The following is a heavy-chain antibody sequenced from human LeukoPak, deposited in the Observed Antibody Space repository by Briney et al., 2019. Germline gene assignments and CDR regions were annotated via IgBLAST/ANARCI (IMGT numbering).Heavy chain of an antibody. CDR3: AAVGEWLSNAFNT. V-gene: IGHV3-15*01. J-gene: IGHJ3*02. Sequence: GSLRLSCAASGFTFSIAWMSWVRQAPGKGLEWVGRIKSRGDGETRDYAAPVKDRFIISRDDSKNTLYLQMNSLRTEDTAIYYCAAVGEWLSNAFNTWGQGTMVTVSA. CDR2: IKSRGDGETR. D-gene: IGHD3-3*01. CDR1: GFTFSIAW.